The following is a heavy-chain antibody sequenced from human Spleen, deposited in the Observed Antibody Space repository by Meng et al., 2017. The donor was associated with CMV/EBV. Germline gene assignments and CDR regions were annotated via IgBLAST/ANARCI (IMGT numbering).Heavy chain of an antibody. J-gene: IGHJ4*02. CDR2: IRYDGGTT. D-gene: IGHD3-10*01. CDR3: AKERADFGDF. CDR1: GFTFSTYG. V-gene: IGHV3-30*02. Sequence: GGSLRLSCAASGFTFSTYGMHWVRQAPGKGLEWVAYIRYDGGTTYYGDSVKGRFTISRDNSKNTLYLQMNSLRPEDSAVYYCAKERADFGDFWGQGTLVTVSS.